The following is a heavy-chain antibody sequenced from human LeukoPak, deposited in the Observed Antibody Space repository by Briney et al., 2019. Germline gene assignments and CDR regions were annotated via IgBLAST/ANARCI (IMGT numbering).Heavy chain of an antibody. Sequence: PSETLSLTXTVSGGSISSGDYYWSWIRQPPGKGLEWIGYIYYSGSTYYNPSLKSRVTISVDTSKNQFSLKLSSVTAADTAVYYCARGAGIPAAISDYWGQGTLVTVSS. V-gene: IGHV4-30-4*08. D-gene: IGHD2-2*01. CDR2: IYYSGST. CDR1: GGSISSGDYY. CDR3: ARGAGIPAAISDY. J-gene: IGHJ4*02.